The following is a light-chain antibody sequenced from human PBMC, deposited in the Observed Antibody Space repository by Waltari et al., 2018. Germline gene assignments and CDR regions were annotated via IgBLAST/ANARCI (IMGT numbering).Light chain of an antibody. V-gene: IGKV1-39*01. CDR3: QQSYTTLFT. CDR2: AAS. J-gene: IGKJ4*01. Sequence: DIQMTQSPSSLSASVGDRVTITCRASQTISTYLNWYQQKPGKAPKLLIYAASSLQSGVPSRFSGSGSGTDVTLTISSLQPEDFASYYCQQSYTTLFTFGGGTKVEI. CDR1: QTISTY.